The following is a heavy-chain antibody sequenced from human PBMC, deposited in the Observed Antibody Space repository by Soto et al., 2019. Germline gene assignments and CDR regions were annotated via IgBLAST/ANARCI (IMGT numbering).Heavy chain of an antibody. J-gene: IGHJ4*02. D-gene: IGHD2-8*01. Sequence: EVQLVESGGDLVQPGASLRLSCAASGFTFSSYYMSWVRQAPGKGLEWVANIKQDARDKFYVDSVKDRFTISRDNAQNVLFLQMKRLRVEDTAVYYCARSRNGEFDYWGQGTLVTVSS. CDR2: IKQDARDK. V-gene: IGHV3-7*01. CDR1: GFTFSSYY. CDR3: ARSRNGEFDY.